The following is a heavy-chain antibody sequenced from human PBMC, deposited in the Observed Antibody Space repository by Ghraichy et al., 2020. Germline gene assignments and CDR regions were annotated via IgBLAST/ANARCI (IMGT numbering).Heavy chain of an antibody. CDR1: GFPFSIHW. CDR2: IKYDGSEK. D-gene: IGHD3-10*01. V-gene: IGHV3-7*01. Sequence: LSLTCVASGFPFSIHWLSWVRQAPGKGLEWVANIKYDGSEKNYMDSLRGRFTISRDNAKNSLYLQINSLGAGDTAVYYCATYGSSSYYTFDYWGQGTLVTVSS. J-gene: IGHJ4*02. CDR3: ATYGSSSYYTFDY.